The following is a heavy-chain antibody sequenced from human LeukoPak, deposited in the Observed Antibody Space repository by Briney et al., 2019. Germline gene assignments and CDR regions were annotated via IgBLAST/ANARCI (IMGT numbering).Heavy chain of an antibody. J-gene: IGHJ4*02. V-gene: IGHV3-11*01. CDR1: GFTFSDYY. D-gene: IGHD1-7*01. CDR2: ISSSGSTI. Sequence: GGSLRLSCAASGFTFSDYYMSWIRQAPGKGLERVSYISSSGSTIYYADSVKDRFTISRDNAKNSLYLQMNSLRAEDTAVYYCARVRRPGTTDYWGQGTLVTVSS. CDR3: ARVRRPGTTDY.